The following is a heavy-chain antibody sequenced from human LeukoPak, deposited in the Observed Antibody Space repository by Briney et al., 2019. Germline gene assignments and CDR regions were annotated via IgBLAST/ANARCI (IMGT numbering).Heavy chain of an antibody. J-gene: IGHJ5*02. CDR3: ASTRTHVYQRLWWFDP. V-gene: IGHV4-59*01. CDR1: GGSISSYY. Sequence: SETLSLTCTVSGGSISSYYWSWTRQPPGKGLEWIGYIYYSGSTNYNPSLKSRVTISVDTSKNQFSLKLSSVTAADTAVYYCASTRTHVYQRLWWFDPWGQGTLVTVSP. D-gene: IGHD6-19*01. CDR2: IYYSGST.